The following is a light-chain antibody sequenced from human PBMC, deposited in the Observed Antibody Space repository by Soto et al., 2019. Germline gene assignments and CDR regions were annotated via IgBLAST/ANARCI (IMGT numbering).Light chain of an antibody. Sequence: EIVLTQSPATLSLSPGERATLSCRASQSVSSYLAWYQQKPGQAPRILIYDASNRATGIPARFSGSGSGTDFPLTISSLEPEDFAAYYCQQRSNWPPLTFGGGTKVEIK. J-gene: IGKJ4*01. CDR1: QSVSSY. CDR3: QQRSNWPPLT. CDR2: DAS. V-gene: IGKV3-11*01.